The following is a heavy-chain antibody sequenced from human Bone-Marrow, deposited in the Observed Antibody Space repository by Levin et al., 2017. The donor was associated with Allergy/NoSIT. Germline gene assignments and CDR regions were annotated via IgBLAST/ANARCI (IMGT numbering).Heavy chain of an antibody. Sequence: GESLKISCAASGFTFSSYAMSWVRQAPGKGLEWVSGFSGSGGNTYYADSAKGRFTISRDNSKNTLYLQMNSLRAEDTAVYYCARHWGHWGQGTLVTVSS. CDR1: GFTFSSYA. D-gene: IGHD3-16*01. V-gene: IGHV3-23*01. CDR3: ARHWGH. J-gene: IGHJ4*02. CDR2: FSGSGGNT.